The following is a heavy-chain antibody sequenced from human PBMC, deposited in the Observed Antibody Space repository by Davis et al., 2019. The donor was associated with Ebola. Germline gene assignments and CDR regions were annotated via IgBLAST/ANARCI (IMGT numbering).Heavy chain of an antibody. CDR3: AREVGYDSRGYYRQGFNY. J-gene: IGHJ4*02. D-gene: IGHD3-22*01. CDR1: GGSISSSFW. Sequence: SETLSLTCAVSGGSISSSFWWTWVRQPPGKGLQWIGEIYHSGSTNYNPSLKSRVTISVDKSKNQFSLKLTSVTAADTAVYYCAREVGYDSRGYYRQGFNYGGQGTLVTVSS. CDR2: IYHSGST. V-gene: IGHV4-4*02.